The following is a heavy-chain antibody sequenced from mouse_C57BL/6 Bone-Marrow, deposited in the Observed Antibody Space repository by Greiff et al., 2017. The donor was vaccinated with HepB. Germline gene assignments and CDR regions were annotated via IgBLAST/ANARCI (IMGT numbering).Heavy chain of an antibody. Sequence: EVQLQQSGPELVKPGASVKISCKASGYTFTDYYMNWVKQSNGKSLEWIGDINPNNGGTSYNQKFKGKATLTVDKSSSTAYMELRSLTSEDSAVYYCARHYGSSAGFAYWGQGTLVTVSA. V-gene: IGHV1-26*01. CDR2: INPNNGGT. D-gene: IGHD1-1*01. CDR1: GYTFTDYY. CDR3: ARHYGSSAGFAY. J-gene: IGHJ3*01.